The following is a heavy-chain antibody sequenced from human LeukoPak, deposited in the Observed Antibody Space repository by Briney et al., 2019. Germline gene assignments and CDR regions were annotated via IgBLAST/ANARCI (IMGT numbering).Heavy chain of an antibody. Sequence: GGSLRLSCAASGFTFSSYSMNWVRQAPGKGLEWVGFIRSKAYGGTTEYAASVKGRFTISRDDSKSIAYLQMNSLKTEDTAVYYCTRDEGLKGYCSSTSCYRRNLGAFDIWGQGTMVTVSS. J-gene: IGHJ3*02. CDR3: TRDEGLKGYCSSTSCYRRNLGAFDI. D-gene: IGHD2-2*02. V-gene: IGHV3-49*04. CDR1: GFTFSSYS. CDR2: IRSKAYGGTT.